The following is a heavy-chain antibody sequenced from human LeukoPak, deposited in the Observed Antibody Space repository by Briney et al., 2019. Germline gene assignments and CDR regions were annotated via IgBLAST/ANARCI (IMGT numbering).Heavy chain of an antibody. CDR1: GGSISSYY. V-gene: IGHV4-4*07. CDR3: ARVVYYDILTGYYPNWFDP. J-gene: IGHJ5*02. Sequence: SETLSLTCTVSGGSISSYYWSWIRQPAGKGLEWIGRIYTSGNTNYNPSLKSRVTISVDTSKNQFSLKLSSVTAADTAVYYCARVVYYDILTGYYPNWFDPWGQGTLVTVSS. CDR2: IYTSGNT. D-gene: IGHD3-9*01.